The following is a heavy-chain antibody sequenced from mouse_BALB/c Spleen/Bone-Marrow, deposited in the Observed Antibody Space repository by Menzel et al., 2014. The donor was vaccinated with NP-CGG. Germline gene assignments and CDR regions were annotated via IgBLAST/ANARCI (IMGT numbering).Heavy chain of an antibody. Sequence: VQLQQSGPDLVKPGASVKTSCKASGYSFAGYYMHWVKQSHGKSLEWIGRVNPNNGGTSYNQKFKGKAILTVDKSSSTAYMELRSLTSEDSAVYYCARDGYSAWFAYWGQGTLVTVSA. CDR2: VNPNNGGT. J-gene: IGHJ3*01. CDR3: ARDGYSAWFAY. V-gene: IGHV1-26*01. D-gene: IGHD2-3*01. CDR1: GYSFAGYY.